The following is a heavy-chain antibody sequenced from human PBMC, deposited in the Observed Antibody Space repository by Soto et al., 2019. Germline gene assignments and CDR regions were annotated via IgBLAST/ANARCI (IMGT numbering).Heavy chain of an antibody. J-gene: IGHJ6*02. Sequence: PGGSLRLSCAASGFTFSNAWMSWVRQAPGKGLEWVGHIKSVTDGGTTDYAAPVKGRFTFSRDDSKNTLYLQMTSLKTEDTAVYYCATHGVTLWDYYYGLDVWGQGTTVTVSS. V-gene: IGHV3-15*01. CDR1: GFTFSNAW. D-gene: IGHD3-10*01. CDR2: IKSVTDGGTT. CDR3: ATHGVTLWDYYYGLDV.